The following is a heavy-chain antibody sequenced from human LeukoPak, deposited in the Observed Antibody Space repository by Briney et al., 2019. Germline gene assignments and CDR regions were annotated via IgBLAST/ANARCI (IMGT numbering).Heavy chain of an antibody. D-gene: IGHD5-18*01. V-gene: IGHV1-69*05. CDR1: GGTFSSYA. CDR2: IIPIFGTA. CDR3: ARDDSRGYNYGHYWYYMDV. Sequence: VASVKVSCKASGGTFSSYAISWVRQAPGQGLEWMGGIIPIFGTANYAQKFQGRVTITTDESTSTAYMELSSLRSEDTAVYYCARDDSRGYNYGHYWYYMDVWGKGTTVTVSS. J-gene: IGHJ6*03.